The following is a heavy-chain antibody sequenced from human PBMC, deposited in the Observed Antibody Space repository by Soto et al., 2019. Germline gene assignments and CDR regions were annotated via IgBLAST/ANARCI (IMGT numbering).Heavy chain of an antibody. Sequence: GASVKVSCKASGGTFSSYAISWVRQAPGQGLEWMGGIIPIFGTANYAQKFQGRVTITADESTSTAYMELSSLRSEDTAVYYCARVSEPNYYGSGTLSYWGQGTLVTVSS. D-gene: IGHD3-10*01. CDR2: IIPIFGTA. CDR1: GGTFSSYA. J-gene: IGHJ4*02. CDR3: ARVSEPNYYGSGTLSY. V-gene: IGHV1-69*13.